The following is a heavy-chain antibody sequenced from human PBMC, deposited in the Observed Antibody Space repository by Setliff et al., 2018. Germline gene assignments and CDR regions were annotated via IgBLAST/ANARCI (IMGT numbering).Heavy chain of an antibody. V-gene: IGHV3-48*01. CDR2: ISSRSDII. J-gene: IGHJ4*02. D-gene: IGHD6-19*01. Sequence: GGSLRLSCAASGFTFSSYSVSWVRQAPGKGLEWVSYISSRSDIIYYADSVKGRFTISRDNAKNSLYLQVNSVRAEDTALYYCAREGDSGWYGGGIDNWGQGTPVTVSS. CDR3: AREGDSGWYGGGIDN. CDR1: GFTFSSYS.